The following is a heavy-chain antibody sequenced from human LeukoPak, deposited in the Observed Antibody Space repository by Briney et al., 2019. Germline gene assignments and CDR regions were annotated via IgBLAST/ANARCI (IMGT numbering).Heavy chain of an antibody. Sequence: ASVKVSCKASGYTFTGYYMHWVRQAPGQGLEWMGWISPNSGGTNYAQKFQGRVTMTRDTSISTAYMELSRLRSDDTAVYYCARGPPFYGDYEYYFDYWGQGTLVTVSS. J-gene: IGHJ4*02. D-gene: IGHD4-17*01. CDR2: ISPNSGGT. CDR1: GYTFTGYY. CDR3: ARGPPFYGDYEYYFDY. V-gene: IGHV1-2*02.